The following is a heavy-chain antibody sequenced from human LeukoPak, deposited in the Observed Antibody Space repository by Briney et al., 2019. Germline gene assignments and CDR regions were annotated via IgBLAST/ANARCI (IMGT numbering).Heavy chain of an antibody. CDR3: ERDIVVTTY. Sequence: ASVKVSCKASVYTFTNYATHWVRQAPGQGLDWMGWISASNGNTHYAQEIQDRVTMTTDTSTSTANMELRSLRSDDKAVYYCERDIVVTTYWGEGTLVTVSS. V-gene: IGHV1-18*04. J-gene: IGHJ4*02. CDR2: ISASNGNT. D-gene: IGHD5-12*01. CDR1: VYTFTNYA.